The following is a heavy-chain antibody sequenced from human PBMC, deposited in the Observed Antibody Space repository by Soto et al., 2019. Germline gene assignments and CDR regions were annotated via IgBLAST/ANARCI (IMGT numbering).Heavy chain of an antibody. Sequence: QVQLQESGPGLVKSSETLSLTCTVSGGSISSSCWSWIRQPPGKGLEWIGNICYSGSTNYNPSLKSRVTISVDTSKNQFSLKLSSVTAADTAVYYCAREPRTTIFGSSHYYGMDVWGQGTTVTVSS. CDR2: ICYSGST. J-gene: IGHJ6*02. CDR1: GGSISSSC. D-gene: IGHD3-3*01. CDR3: AREPRTTIFGSSHYYGMDV. V-gene: IGHV4-59*12.